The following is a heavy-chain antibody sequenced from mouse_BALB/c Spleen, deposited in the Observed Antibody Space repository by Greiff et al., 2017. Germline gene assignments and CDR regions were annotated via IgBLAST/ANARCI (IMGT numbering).Heavy chain of an antibody. CDR2: ISNGGGST. CDR3: ARGDYGSSYSFDY. CDR1: GFTFSSYT. V-gene: IGHV5-12-2*01. J-gene: IGHJ2*01. Sequence: DVQLQESGGGLVQPGGSLKLSCAASGFTFSSYTMSWVRQTPEKRLEWVAYISNGGGSTYYPDTVKGRFTISRDNAKNTLYLQMSSLKSEDTAMYYCARGDYGSSYSFDYWGQGTTLTVSS. D-gene: IGHD1-1*01.